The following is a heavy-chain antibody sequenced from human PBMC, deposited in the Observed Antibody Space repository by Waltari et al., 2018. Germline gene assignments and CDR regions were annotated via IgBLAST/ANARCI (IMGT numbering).Heavy chain of an antibody. D-gene: IGHD2-2*01. V-gene: IGHV4-39*01. CDR2: IYYSGCT. Sequence: QLQLQESGPGLVKPSETLSLTCTVSGGSISSSSYYWGWIRQPPGQGLEWIGSIYYSGCTIYNPSLKSRVTISVDTPKNQFSLKLSSVTAADTAVYYCAILGYCSSTSCYYGTDNWFDPWGQGTLVTVSS. CDR1: GGSISSSSYY. CDR3: AILGYCSSTSCYYGTDNWFDP. J-gene: IGHJ5*02.